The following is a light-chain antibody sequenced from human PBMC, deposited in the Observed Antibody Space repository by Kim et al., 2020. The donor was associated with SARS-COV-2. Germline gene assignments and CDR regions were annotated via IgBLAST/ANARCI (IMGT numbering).Light chain of an antibody. V-gene: IGKV1-6*01. CDR1: QGIRND. CDR3: LQDYDYPLA. J-gene: IGKJ4*01. Sequence: AIQMTQSPSSLSASVGDRVTITCRGSQGIRNDLGWYQQKPGRAPNLLIYATSTLQSGVPSRFSGSGSGTDITLTISSLQPEDVATYFCLQDYDYPLAFGGGTKVDIK. CDR2: ATS.